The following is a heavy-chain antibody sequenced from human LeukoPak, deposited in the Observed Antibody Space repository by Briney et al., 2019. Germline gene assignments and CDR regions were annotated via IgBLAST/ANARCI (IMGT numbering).Heavy chain of an antibody. Sequence: SETLFLTCTVSGGSISSYYWTWIRQTPGRGLEWIGEINYKGTTNLNPALRSRVTISVDTSKNQVSLNLTSVTAADTAVYYCARSWSSNYYSDYWGQGTLVTVSS. CDR3: ARSWSSNYYSDY. CDR2: INYKGTT. J-gene: IGHJ4*02. CDR1: GGSISSYY. D-gene: IGHD3-3*01. V-gene: IGHV4-34*01.